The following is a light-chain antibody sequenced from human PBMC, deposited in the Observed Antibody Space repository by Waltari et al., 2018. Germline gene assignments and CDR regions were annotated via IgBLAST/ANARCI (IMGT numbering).Light chain of an antibody. J-gene: IGKJ1*01. V-gene: IGKV1-5*03. CDR3: QHYDSYSPWT. CDR1: QDVNSW. CDR2: RTS. Sequence: DIQMTQSPSTLSASVGDRVSITCRASQDVNSWLAWYQQKPGKAPKLLIYRTSRLESGVPSRFSGSGFWTEFTLTISSLQPDDFATYYCQHYDSYSPWTFGQGTRVEV.